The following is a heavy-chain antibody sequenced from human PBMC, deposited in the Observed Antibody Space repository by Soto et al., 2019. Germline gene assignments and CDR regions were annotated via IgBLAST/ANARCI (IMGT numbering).Heavy chain of an antibody. CDR2: ISGSGDST. D-gene: IGHD2-8*01. V-gene: IGHV3-23*01. CDR3: AKNQHAMAHDY. Sequence: PGGSLRLSCAASGFTFSSYAMSWLRHAPGKKLEWVSNISGSGDSTHYADTVEGRFTISRDNSQNTLNLQMNSLRSEDTAIYFCAKNQHAMAHDYWGPGTLVTVSS. J-gene: IGHJ4*02. CDR1: GFTFSSYA.